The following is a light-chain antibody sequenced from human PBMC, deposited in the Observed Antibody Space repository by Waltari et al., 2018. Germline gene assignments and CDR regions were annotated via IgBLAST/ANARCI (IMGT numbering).Light chain of an antibody. Sequence: QSALTQPPSASGSPGQSVTISCPGTSSDVGGYNYVSWYQQHPGKAPQVMLYEVSKAPTGVPDRFSGSTSGNTASLTVSGVQAEDEADYYCSSYGGSNNLVFGGGTKLTVL. CDR3: SSYGGSNNLV. J-gene: IGLJ3*02. V-gene: IGLV2-8*01. CDR2: EVS. CDR1: SSDVGGYNY.